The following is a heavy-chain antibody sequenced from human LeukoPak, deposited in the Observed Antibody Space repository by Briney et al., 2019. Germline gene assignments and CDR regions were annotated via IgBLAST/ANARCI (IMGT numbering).Heavy chain of an antibody. CDR1: GFTFSSYG. J-gene: IGHJ4*02. CDR2: IHDDGSKK. V-gene: IGHV3-30*02. Sequence: GGSLRLSCAASGFTFSSYGMHWVRQAPGKGLEWVAFIHDDGSKKYHADSVKGRFTISRDNSKNTLYLQMNSLRAEDTAVYYCARGVAASGFDYWGQGTLVTVSS. D-gene: IGHD2-15*01. CDR3: ARGVAASGFDY.